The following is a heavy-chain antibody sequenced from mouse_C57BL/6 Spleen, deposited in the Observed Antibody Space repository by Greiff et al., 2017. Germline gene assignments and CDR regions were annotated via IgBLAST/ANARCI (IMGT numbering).Heavy chain of an antibody. Sequence: VQLQQPGAELVKPGASVKMSCKASGYTFTSYWLTWVKQRPGQGLEWIGDIYPGSGSTNYNEKFKSKATLTVDTSSSTAYMQLSSLTSEDSAVYYCARSMTHYYAMDYWGQGTSVTVSS. V-gene: IGHV1-55*01. CDR2: IYPGSGST. CDR1: GYTFTSYW. J-gene: IGHJ4*01. CDR3: ARSMTHYYAMDY.